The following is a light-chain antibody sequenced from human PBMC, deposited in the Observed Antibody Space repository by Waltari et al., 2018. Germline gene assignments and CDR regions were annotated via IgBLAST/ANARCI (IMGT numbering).Light chain of an antibody. V-gene: IGLV2-23*02. CDR2: EVT. CDR1: SSDFGSYNL. Sequence: QSALTQPASVSGSPGQSITISCTGASSDFGSYNLVSWYQQHPGKAPKVRIYEVTKRPSGVSDRLSGSRSGNTASLTISGLQPEDEAEYYCCSYAGSGTLDVVFGGGTKLTVL. J-gene: IGLJ2*01. CDR3: CSYAGSGTLDVV.